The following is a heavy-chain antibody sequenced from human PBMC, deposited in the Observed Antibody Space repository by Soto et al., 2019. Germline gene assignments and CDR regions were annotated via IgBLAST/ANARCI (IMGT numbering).Heavy chain of an antibody. CDR3: ASVYCSGGSCYSNYYYYYYMDV. V-gene: IGHV4-31*03. CDR1: GGSISSGGYY. D-gene: IGHD2-15*01. CDR2: IYYSGST. J-gene: IGHJ6*03. Sequence: SETLSLTCTVSGGSISSGGYYWSWIRQHPGKGLEWIGYIYYSGSTYCNPSLKSRVTISVDTSKNQFSLKLSSVTAADTAVYYCASVYCSGGSCYSNYYYYYYMDVWGKGTTVTVSS.